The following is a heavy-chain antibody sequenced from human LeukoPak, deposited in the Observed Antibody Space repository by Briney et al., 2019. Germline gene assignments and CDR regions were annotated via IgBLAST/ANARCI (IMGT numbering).Heavy chain of an antibody. CDR1: GYTFTNYY. D-gene: IGHD1-26*01. J-gene: IGHJ4*02. CDR3: ARDSYSSF. CDR2: ISPSGGAT. Sequence: GASVKVSCKASGYTFTNYYTYWVRQAPGQGLEWMGWISPSGGATNYAQRFQGRVTMTRDTSISTAYMELRSLRSDDTAVYYCARDSYSSFWGQGTLVTVSS. V-gene: IGHV1-2*02.